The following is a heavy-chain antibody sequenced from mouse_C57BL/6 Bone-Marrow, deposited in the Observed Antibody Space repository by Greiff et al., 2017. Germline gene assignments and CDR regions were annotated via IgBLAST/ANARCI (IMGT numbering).Heavy chain of an antibody. J-gene: IGHJ4*01. V-gene: IGHV1-49*01. D-gene: IGHD1-1*01. Sequence: QVQQQKSGAELVRTGFSVKLSCKDSYFAFMASAMHGVKKRPGHGLEWIGSFTMYSDATEDSENFKGKATLTANTSSSTAFMELSSLTSADSAFYYCARGVYGSSYSMDYLGQGTSVTAFS. CDR1: YFAFMASA. CDR3: ARGVYGSSYSMDY. CDR2: FTMYSDAT.